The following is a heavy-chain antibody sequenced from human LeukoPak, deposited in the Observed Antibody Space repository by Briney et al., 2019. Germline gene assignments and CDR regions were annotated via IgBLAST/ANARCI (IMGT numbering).Heavy chain of an antibody. Sequence: GGSLTLSCAVSGFTSSTAWLTWVRQAPGKGLERVADMRQDGSDKYYVDSVKGRFFISGDIAKNSVSLHMSRLSVEDTAVYYCAKDQWLVLGGFDYWGQGTLVTVSS. J-gene: IGHJ4*02. D-gene: IGHD6-19*01. CDR3: AKDQWLVLGGFDY. V-gene: IGHV3-7*01. CDR2: MRQDGSDK. CDR1: GFTSSTAW.